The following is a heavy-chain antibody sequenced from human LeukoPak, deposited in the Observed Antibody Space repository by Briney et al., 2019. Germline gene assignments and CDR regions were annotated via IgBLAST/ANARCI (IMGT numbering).Heavy chain of an antibody. Sequence: PGGSLRLSCAASGFTFSSYGMHWVHQAPGKGLEWVAVIWYDGSNKYYADSVKGRFTISRDNSKNTLYLQMNSLRAEDTAVYYCAKDHRRYSSSWLPFDYWGQGTLVTVSS. CDR3: AKDHRRYSSSWLPFDY. CDR1: GFTFSSYG. J-gene: IGHJ4*02. D-gene: IGHD6-13*01. CDR2: IWYDGSNK. V-gene: IGHV3-33*06.